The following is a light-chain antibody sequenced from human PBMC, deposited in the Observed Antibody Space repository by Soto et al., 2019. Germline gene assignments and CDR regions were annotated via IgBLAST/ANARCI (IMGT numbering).Light chain of an antibody. CDR1: NSDVGTYNY. V-gene: IGLV2-11*01. J-gene: IGLJ2*01. CDR3: CSYAGSYTFAI. CDR2: DVS. Sequence: QSALTQPRSVSGSPGQSVTISCTGTNSDVGTYNYVSWYQQHPGKAPKLMIYDVSQRPSGVPDRFSGSKSGNTASLTISGLQAEDEADYYCCSYAGSYTFAIFGGGTKLTVL.